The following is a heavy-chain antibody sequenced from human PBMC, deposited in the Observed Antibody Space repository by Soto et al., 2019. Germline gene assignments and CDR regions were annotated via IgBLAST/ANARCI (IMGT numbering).Heavy chain of an antibody. CDR1: RYTFISYD. J-gene: IGHJ6*02. D-gene: IGHD3-16*01. CDR3: TRGQEVWWNAGPLGLHGLDV. Sequence: QVQLVQSGAEVKESGASVKVSCKASRYTFISYDINWVRQAPGQGLEWMGWMSPSSANTGYAQKFQGRISMTRNTSMNTAYMELNSLTSEDTAVYYCTRGQEVWWNAGPLGLHGLDVWGQGTTVTVSS. CDR2: MSPSSANT. V-gene: IGHV1-8*01.